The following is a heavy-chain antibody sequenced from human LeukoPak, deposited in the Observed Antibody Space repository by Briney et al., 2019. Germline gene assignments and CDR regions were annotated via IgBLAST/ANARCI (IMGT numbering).Heavy chain of an antibody. V-gene: IGHV3-23*01. CDR1: GFTFSSYA. Sequence: GGSLRLSCAASGFTFSSYAMSWVRQAPGKGLEWVSAISGSGGSTYYADSVKGRFTISRDNSKNTLYLQMSSLRAEDTAVYYCAKAHRITIFGVVRSGHYYYYMDVWGKGTTVTVSS. CDR2: ISGSGGST. J-gene: IGHJ6*03. CDR3: AKAHRITIFGVVRSGHYYYYMDV. D-gene: IGHD3-3*01.